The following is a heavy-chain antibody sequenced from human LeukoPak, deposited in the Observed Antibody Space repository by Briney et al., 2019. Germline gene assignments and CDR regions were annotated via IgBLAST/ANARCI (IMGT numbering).Heavy chain of an antibody. Sequence: PGGSLRLSCAASGFTFSSYGMHWVRQAPGKGLEWVAFIRYDGSNKYYADSVKGRFTISRDNSKNTLYLQMNSLRAEDTAVYYCAREAVAGRLYDYWGQGTLVTVSS. J-gene: IGHJ4*02. V-gene: IGHV3-30*02. CDR1: GFTFSSYG. CDR3: AREAVAGRLYDY. CDR2: IRYDGSNK. D-gene: IGHD6-19*01.